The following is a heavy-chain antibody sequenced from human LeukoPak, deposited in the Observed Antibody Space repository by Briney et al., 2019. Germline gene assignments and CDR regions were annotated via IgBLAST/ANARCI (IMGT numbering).Heavy chain of an antibody. CDR3: ARGRTAADDFDY. CDR2: ISTYSGNT. J-gene: IGHJ4*02. V-gene: IGHV1-18*04. Sequence: ASVKVSCKASGYTFTNYGISWVRQAPGQGLEWMGWISTYSGNTNYVQKIQGRVTMTTDTSTNTAYMELRSLRSDDTAVYYCARGRTAADDFDYWGQGTLVTVSS. CDR1: GYTFTNYG. D-gene: IGHD6-13*01.